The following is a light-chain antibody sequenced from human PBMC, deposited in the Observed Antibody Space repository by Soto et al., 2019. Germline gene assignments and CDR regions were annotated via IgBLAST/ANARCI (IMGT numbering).Light chain of an antibody. CDR2: EVS. Sequence: QSALTQPASVSGSPGQSITISCTGTSNDVGGYAYVSWYQQYPGKAPKLVISEVSNRPSGVSHRFSGSRSGNTASLTISGLQAEDEADYNCFSYTGNTTPVFGGGTKLTVL. CDR1: SNDVGGYAY. V-gene: IGLV2-14*01. J-gene: IGLJ3*02. CDR3: FSYTGNTTPV.